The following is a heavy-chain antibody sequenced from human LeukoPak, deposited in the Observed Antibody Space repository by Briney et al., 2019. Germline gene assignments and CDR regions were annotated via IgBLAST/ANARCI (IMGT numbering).Heavy chain of an antibody. J-gene: IGHJ6*02. CDR2: IYYSGST. CDR1: GGSISSYY. D-gene: IGHD1-26*01. V-gene: IGHV4-59*01. CDR3: ARDEPSEWGDYYYGMDA. Sequence: SETLSLTCTVSGGSISSYYWSWIRQPPGKGLEWIGYIYYSGSTNYNPSLKSRVTISVDTSKNQFSLKLSSVTAADTAVYYCARDEPSEWGDYYYGMDAWGQGTTVTVSS.